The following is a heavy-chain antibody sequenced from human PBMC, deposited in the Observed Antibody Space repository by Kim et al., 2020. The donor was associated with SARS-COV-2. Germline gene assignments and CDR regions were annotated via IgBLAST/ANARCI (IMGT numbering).Heavy chain of an antibody. Sequence: IRQPPGKGLEWIGHIYDSGTTNYNPSLKSRAVISDDTSKNQFSLKLTSVTPADTAVYFCARDGYGSGSYGWFDPWGQGTLVTVSS. CDR2: IYDSGTT. J-gene: IGHJ5*02. V-gene: IGHV4-59*01. D-gene: IGHD3-10*01. CDR3: ARDGYGSGSYGWFDP.